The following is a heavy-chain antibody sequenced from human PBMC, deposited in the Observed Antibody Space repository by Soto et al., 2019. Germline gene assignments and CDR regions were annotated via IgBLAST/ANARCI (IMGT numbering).Heavy chain of an antibody. CDR3: VRDNYHDGSRYYYHDGGDFDY. V-gene: IGHV1-18*04. CDR1: GYTFSSYG. Sequence: QVQLVQSGAEMKKPGASVKVSCKASGYTFSSYGISWVRQAPGLGLEWLGWISAYTAHTNYAQNLQGRVTMTTDTSTSTAYMELRSLTSDDTALYYCVRDNYHDGSRYYYHDGGDFDYWGQGTLVTVSS. CDR2: ISAYTAHT. J-gene: IGHJ4*02. D-gene: IGHD3-22*01.